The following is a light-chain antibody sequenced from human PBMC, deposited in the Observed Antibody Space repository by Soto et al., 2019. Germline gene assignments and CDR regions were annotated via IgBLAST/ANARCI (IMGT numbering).Light chain of an antibody. Sequence: QSALTQPPSASGSPGQSVTISCTGTSSDVGGYNYVSWYQQHPGKAPKLIIYEVNKRPSGVPDRFSGSKSGNTASLTVTGLQAEDEADYYCSSYGGTNTLVVFGGGTKLTVL. CDR1: SSDVGGYNY. CDR2: EVN. J-gene: IGLJ2*01. CDR3: SSYGGTNTLVV. V-gene: IGLV2-8*01.